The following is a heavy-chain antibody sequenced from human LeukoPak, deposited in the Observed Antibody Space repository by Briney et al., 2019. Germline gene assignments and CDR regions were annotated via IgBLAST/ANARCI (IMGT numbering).Heavy chain of an antibody. D-gene: IGHD6-6*01. J-gene: IGHJ3*02. V-gene: IGHV3-30-3*01. CDR1: GFTFSSYA. CDR3: ARDGEYSSSSGDAFDI. CDR2: ISYDGSNK. Sequence: GRSLRLSCAASGFTFSSYAMHWVRQAPGKGLEWVAVISYDGSNKYYADSVKGRFTISRDNSKNTLYLQMNSLRAEVTAVYYCARDGEYSSSSGDAFDIWGQGTMVTVSS.